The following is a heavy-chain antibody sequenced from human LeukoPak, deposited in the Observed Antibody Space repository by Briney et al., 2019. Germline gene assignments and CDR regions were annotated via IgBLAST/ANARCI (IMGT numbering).Heavy chain of an antibody. V-gene: IGHV4-59*01. Sequence: SETLSLTCTVSGGSISSYYWSWIRQPPGPGLEWIGYIYYSGSTNYNPSLKSRVTISVDTSKNQFSLKLSSVTAADTAVYYCASSYSGSYDLDYWGQGTLVTVSS. CDR3: ASSYSGSYDLDY. D-gene: IGHD1-26*01. CDR2: IYYSGST. CDR1: GGSISSYY. J-gene: IGHJ4*02.